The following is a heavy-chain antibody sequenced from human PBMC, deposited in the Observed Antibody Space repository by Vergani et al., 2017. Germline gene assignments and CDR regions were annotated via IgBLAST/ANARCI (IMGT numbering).Heavy chain of an antibody. J-gene: IGHJ5*02. CDR3: ASSAGSRVPAAMYP. D-gene: IGHD2-2*01. CDR2: IITIFGTA. V-gene: IGHV1-69*13. Sequence: QVQLVQSGAGVKKPGSSVKVSCKASGGTFSSYAISWVRQAPGQGLEWMGRIITIFGTANYAQKFQGRVTITADESTSTAYMELSSLRSEDTAVYYCASSAGSRVPAAMYPWGQGTLVTVSS. CDR1: GGTFSSYA.